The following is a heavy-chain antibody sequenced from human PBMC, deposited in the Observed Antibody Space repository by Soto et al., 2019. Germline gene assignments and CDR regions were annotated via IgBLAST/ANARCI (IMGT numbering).Heavy chain of an antibody. Sequence: QVQLQQWGAGLLKPSETLSLTCAVYGGSFSGYYWSWIRQPPGKGLEWIGEIYHSGSTNYNPSLKSRVIISVDTSNNQFSLKLSSVTAADTAVYYCATTTGTTGRVYYFDYWGQGTLVTVSS. CDR1: GGSFSGYY. V-gene: IGHV4-34*01. D-gene: IGHD1-1*01. J-gene: IGHJ4*02. CDR2: IYHSGST. CDR3: ATTTGTTGRVYYFDY.